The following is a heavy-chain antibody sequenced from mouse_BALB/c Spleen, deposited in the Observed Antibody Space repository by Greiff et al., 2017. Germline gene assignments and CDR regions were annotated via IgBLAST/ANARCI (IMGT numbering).Heavy chain of an antibody. CDR3: ANYGSRGGFAY. V-gene: IGHV3-2*02. D-gene: IGHD1-1*01. J-gene: IGHJ3*01. CDR2: ISYSGST. Sequence: VQLKESGPGLVKPSQSLSLTCTVTGYSITSDYAWNWIRQFPGNKLEWMGYISYSGSTSYNPSLKSRISITRDTSKNQFFLQLNSVTTEDTATYYCANYGSRGGFAYWGQGTLVTVSA. CDR1: GYSITSDYA.